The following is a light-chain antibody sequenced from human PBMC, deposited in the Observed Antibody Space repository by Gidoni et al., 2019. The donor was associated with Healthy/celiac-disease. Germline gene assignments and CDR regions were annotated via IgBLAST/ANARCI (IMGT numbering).Light chain of an antibody. J-gene: IGKJ1*01. Sequence: DIQMTQSPSTLSASVGDRVTLTCRASQSISSWLAWYQQKPGKAPKLLIYKASSLESGVPSRFSGSGSGTECTLTISSLQPDDFATYYCQQYKPFGQWTKVEIK. V-gene: IGKV1-5*03. CDR2: KAS. CDR1: QSISSW. CDR3: QQYKP.